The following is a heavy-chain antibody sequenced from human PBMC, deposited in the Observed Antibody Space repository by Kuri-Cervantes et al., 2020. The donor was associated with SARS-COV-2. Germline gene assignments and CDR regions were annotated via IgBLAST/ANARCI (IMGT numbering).Heavy chain of an antibody. CDR1: GFTLTSYT. V-gene: IGHV3-21*04. Sequence: GGSLRLSCVGSGFTLTSYTLTWVRQAPGKALEWVSSISGSRSYIYYADSMKGRFTISRDNSKNSLYVQMDSLTPEDTAMYYCARDCSTGLCTSFDYWGQGTLVTVSS. D-gene: IGHD3-9*01. J-gene: IGHJ4*02. CDR3: ARDCSTGLCTSFDY. CDR2: ISGSRSYI.